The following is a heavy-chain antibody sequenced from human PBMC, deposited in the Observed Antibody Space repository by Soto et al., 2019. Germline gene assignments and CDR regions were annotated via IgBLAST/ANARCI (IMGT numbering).Heavy chain of an antibody. CDR1: GYTLTELS. CDR2: FDPEDGET. CDR3: ATQPWAAAAGPL. Sequence: ASVKVSCKVSGYTLTELSMHWVRQAPGKRLEWMGGFDPEDGETICAQKFQGRVTMTEDTSTDTAYMELSSLRSEDTAVYYCATQPWAAAAGPLWGQGTLVTVSS. V-gene: IGHV1-24*01. J-gene: IGHJ4*02. D-gene: IGHD6-13*01.